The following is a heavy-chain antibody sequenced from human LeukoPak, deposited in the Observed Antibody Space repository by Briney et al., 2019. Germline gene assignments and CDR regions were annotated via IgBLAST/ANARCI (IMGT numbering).Heavy chain of an antibody. D-gene: IGHD5-12*01. CDR1: GFTLSSYG. V-gene: IGHV3-30*18. Sequence: PGRSLRLSCAASGFTLSSYGMHLVRQGPGQGLGWVGVISYDGSNKYYADSVKGRFTISRDNSKNTLYLQMNSLRAEDTAVYYCAKSFGGYDGGYYYGMDVWGQGTTVTVSS. CDR2: ISYDGSNK. CDR3: AKSFGGYDGGYYYGMDV. J-gene: IGHJ6*02.